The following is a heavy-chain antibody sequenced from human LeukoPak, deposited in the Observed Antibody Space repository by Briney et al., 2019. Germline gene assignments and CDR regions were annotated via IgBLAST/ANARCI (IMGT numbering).Heavy chain of an antibody. D-gene: IGHD2-15*01. J-gene: IGHJ4*02. CDR1: GFHFSNYS. Sequence: GGSLTLSCSASGFHFSNYSLHWVRQTPGKGLEYVSAISTNGGGTYYANSVKGRFTISRDNSKNTLYLQMGSLRAEDMAVYYCARYCSGVSCYSGYDYWGQGTLVTVSS. CDR2: ISTNGGGT. CDR3: ARYCSGVSCYSGYDY. V-gene: IGHV3-64*01.